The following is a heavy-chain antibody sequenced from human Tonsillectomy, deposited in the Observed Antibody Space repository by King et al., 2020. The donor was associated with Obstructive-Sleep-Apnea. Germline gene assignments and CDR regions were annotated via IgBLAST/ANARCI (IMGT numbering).Heavy chain of an antibody. D-gene: IGHD2-15*01. CDR3: AKDYQGYCSGGSCYSYFDY. CDR2: IWYDGSNK. CDR1: GFTFSSYG. V-gene: IGHV3-33*06. J-gene: IGHJ4*02. Sequence: VQLVESGGGVVQPGRSLRLSCAASGFTFSSYGMHWVRQAPGKGLEWVAVIWYDGSNKYYADSVKGRFTISRDNSKNTLYLQMNSLRAEDTAVYYCAKDYQGYCSGGSCYSYFDYWGQGTLVTVSS.